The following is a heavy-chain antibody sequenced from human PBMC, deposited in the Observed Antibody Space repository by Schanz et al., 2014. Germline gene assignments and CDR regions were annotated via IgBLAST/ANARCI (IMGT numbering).Heavy chain of an antibody. Sequence: EVQLLESGGGLVQPGGSLRLSCAASGFTFSSYAMSWVRQAPGKGLEWVAGISGSGGSTYYADSVKGRFTISRDNSKNTLYLQMNSLRAEDTAVYYCAKQIHCDILTVTRNWGQGTLVTVSS. CDR3: AKQIHCDILTVTRN. V-gene: IGHV3-23*01. J-gene: IGHJ4*02. CDR2: ISGSGGST. D-gene: IGHD3-9*01. CDR1: GFTFSSYA.